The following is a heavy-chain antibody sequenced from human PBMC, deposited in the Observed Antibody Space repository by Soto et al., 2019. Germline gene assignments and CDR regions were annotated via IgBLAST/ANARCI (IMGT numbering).Heavy chain of an antibody. D-gene: IGHD3-16*01. CDR2: IKWNGDVI. CDR1: GFTFRDYA. Sequence: EVQLVESGGDLVQPGRSLRLSCAASGFTFRDYAMHWVRRAPGKGLEWVSGIKWNGDVIGYADSVKGRFTISRDNAKNSLYLQMNSLRGEDTALNYCAKDIRLYDYGMDVWGQGTTVTVSS. CDR3: AKDIRLYDYGMDV. J-gene: IGHJ6*02. V-gene: IGHV3-9*01.